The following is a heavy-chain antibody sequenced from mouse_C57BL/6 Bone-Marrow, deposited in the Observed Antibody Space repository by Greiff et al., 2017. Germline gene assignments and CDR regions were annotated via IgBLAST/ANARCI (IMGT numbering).Heavy chain of an antibody. CDR3: ARPRYSNYVGYWYFDV. V-gene: IGHV3-6*01. CDR1: GYSITSGYY. J-gene: IGHJ1*03. D-gene: IGHD2-5*01. CDR2: ISYDGSN. Sequence: EVQRVESGPGLVKPSQSLSLTCSVTGYSITSGYYWNWIRQFPGNKLEWMGYISYDGSNNYNPSLKNRISITRDTSKNQFFLKLNSVTTEDTATYYCARPRYSNYVGYWYFDVWGTGTTVTVSS.